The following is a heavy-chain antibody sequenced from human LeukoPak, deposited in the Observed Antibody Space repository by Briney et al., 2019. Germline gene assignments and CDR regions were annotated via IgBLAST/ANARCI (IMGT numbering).Heavy chain of an antibody. CDR3: ARDAVDTANAV. J-gene: IGHJ6*02. CDR2: INSDGSIT. D-gene: IGHD5-18*01. CDR1: GFTFTTYW. V-gene: IGHV3-74*01. Sequence: GWSLRLSCAASGFTFTTYWMHWVRQAPGKGLVWVSHINSDGSITSYADSVKGRFTISRDNAKNTLYLQMNSLRAEDTAVYYCARDAVDTANAVWGQGTTVTVSS.